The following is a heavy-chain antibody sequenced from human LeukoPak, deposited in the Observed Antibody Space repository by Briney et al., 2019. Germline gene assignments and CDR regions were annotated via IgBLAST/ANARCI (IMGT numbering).Heavy chain of an antibody. V-gene: IGHV1-69*01. CDR3: ARGQESGYNYRPRLSIAFDI. CDR2: IIPIFGTA. D-gene: IGHD5-24*01. J-gene: IGHJ3*02. CDR1: GGTFSSYA. Sequence: SVKVSRKASGGTFSSYAISWVRQAPGQGLEWMGGIIPIFGTANYAQKFQGRVTITADESTSTAYMELSSLRSEDTAVYYCARGQESGYNYRPRLSIAFDIWGQGTMVTVSS.